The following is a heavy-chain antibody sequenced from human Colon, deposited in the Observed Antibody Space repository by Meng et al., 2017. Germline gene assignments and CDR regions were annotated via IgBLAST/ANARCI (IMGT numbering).Heavy chain of an antibody. CDR2: IHHGRGT. CDR3: ARNGFYSLGY. CDR1: GDSTTYDNW. D-gene: IGHD3-22*01. J-gene: IGHJ4*02. Sequence: QVPLQEAGPGLVKPSGPLSLTGAVSGDSTTYDNWWSWLRQPPGKGLEWIGEIHHGRGTNYNPALRSRVTFSLDKSRNQLSLTLTSVTAADTAVYYCARNGFYSLGYWGPGALVTVSS. V-gene: IGHV4-4*02.